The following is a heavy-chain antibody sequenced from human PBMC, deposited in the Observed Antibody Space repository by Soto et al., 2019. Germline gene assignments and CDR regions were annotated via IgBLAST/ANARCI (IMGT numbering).Heavy chain of an antibody. J-gene: IGHJ4*02. CDR2: IFLSLGA. CDR1: GGSTTSDY. Sequence: SETLSLTCTVSGGSTTSDYWSWIRQPPGKGLERLGYIFLSLGAKYNPSLGSRGTISLDTSKNQLSLSLRSVTAADTAIYFCVRDLNGSGDYWGQGTLVTVSS. D-gene: IGHD3-10*01. V-gene: IGHV4-59*01. CDR3: VRDLNGSGDY.